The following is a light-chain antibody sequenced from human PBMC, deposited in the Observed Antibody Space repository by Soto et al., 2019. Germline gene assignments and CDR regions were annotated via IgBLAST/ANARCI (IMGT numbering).Light chain of an antibody. Sequence: IQVTQSPTSLSASVGDRVTITCRSSQDIRNYLGWYQQKPGKAPQLLIYGASSLQRGVSSRFSGSGFGTDFTLTISSLQPEDFATYYCQQSYSTPPTFGQGTKVDIK. CDR1: QDIRNY. CDR3: QQSYSTPPT. J-gene: IGKJ1*01. CDR2: GAS. V-gene: IGKV1-39*01.